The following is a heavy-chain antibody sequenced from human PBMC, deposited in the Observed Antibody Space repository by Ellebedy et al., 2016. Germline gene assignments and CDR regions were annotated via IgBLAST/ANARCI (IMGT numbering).Heavy chain of an antibody. Sequence: SETLSLTCAVYGGSFSGYYWSWIRQPPGKGLEWIGEINHSGSTNYNPPLKTRVTISVDRSKNQFSLKLSSVTAADTAVYYCARVSGWLRLRFGPLNWFDPWGQGTLVTVSS. V-gene: IGHV4-34*01. J-gene: IGHJ5*02. CDR1: GGSFSGYY. CDR3: ARVSGWLRLRFGPLNWFDP. D-gene: IGHD5-12*01. CDR2: INHSGST.